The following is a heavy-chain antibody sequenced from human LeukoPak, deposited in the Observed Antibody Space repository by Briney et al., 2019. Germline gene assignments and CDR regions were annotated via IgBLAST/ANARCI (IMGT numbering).Heavy chain of an antibody. CDR3: ARAGDYGPLGNAFDI. CDR1: GFTFSSYW. Sequence: GGSLRLSCVASGFTFSSYWMHWVRQDPRKGLVWVSRINGNGRNINYADSVRGRFTISRDNAKNSLYLQMNSLRAEDTAVYYCARAGDYGPLGNAFDIWGQGTMVTVSS. D-gene: IGHD4-17*01. CDR2: INGNGRNI. V-gene: IGHV3-74*01. J-gene: IGHJ3*02.